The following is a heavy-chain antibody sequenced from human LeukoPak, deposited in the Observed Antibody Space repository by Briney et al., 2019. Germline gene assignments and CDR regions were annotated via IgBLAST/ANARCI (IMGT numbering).Heavy chain of an antibody. V-gene: IGHV4-34*01. CDR3: ARGRVIDFWSGKSLAYFDY. D-gene: IGHD3-3*01. CDR1: GGSFSGYY. Sequence: PSETLSHTCAVYGGSFSGYYWSWIRQPPGKGLEWIGEINHSGSTNYNPSLKSRVTISVDTSKNHFSLKLSSVTAADTAVYYCARGRVIDFWSGKSLAYFDYWGQGTLVTVSS. CDR2: INHSGST. J-gene: IGHJ4*02.